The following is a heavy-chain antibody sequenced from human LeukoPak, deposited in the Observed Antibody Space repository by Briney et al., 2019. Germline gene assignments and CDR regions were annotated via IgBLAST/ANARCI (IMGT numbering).Heavy chain of an antibody. CDR2: ISYDGSNK. CDR1: GFTFSSYA. V-gene: IGHV3-30*18. D-gene: IGHD2-2*01. J-gene: IGHJ6*02. CDR3: AKAHLTIVVADYYGMDV. Sequence: GGSLRLSCAASGFTFSSYAMSWVRQAPGKGLEWVAVISYDGSNKYYADSVKGRFTISRDNSKNTLYLQMNSLRAEDTAVYYCAKAHLTIVVADYYGMDVWGQGTTVTVSS.